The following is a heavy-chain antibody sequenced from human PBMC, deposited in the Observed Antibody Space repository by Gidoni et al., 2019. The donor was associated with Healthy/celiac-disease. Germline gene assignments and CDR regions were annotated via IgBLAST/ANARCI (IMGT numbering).Heavy chain of an antibody. Sequence: EVQLVESGGGLVQPGGSLTLSCAASGFTFSGSAMHWVRQASGKGLEWVGRIRSKANSYATAYAASVKGRFTISRDDSKNTAYLQMNSLKTEDTAVYYCTRAMATRDYWGQGTLVTVSS. J-gene: IGHJ4*02. CDR3: TRAMATRDY. CDR2: IRSKANSYAT. V-gene: IGHV3-73*01. D-gene: IGHD5-12*01. CDR1: GFTFSGSA.